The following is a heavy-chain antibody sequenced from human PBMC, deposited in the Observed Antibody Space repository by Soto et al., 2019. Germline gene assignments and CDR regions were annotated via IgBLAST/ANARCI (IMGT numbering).Heavy chain of an antibody. CDR1: GFTVSSDG. D-gene: IGHD1-1*01. J-gene: IGHJ6*02. Sequence: PGGALRLSCAASGFTVSSDGMHWVRQAPGKGLEWVAVISYDGSNKYYADSVKGRFTISRDNSKNTLYLQMNSLRAEDTAVYYCAKGSETGSYYYYGMDVWGQGTTVTVSS. CDR2: ISYDGSNK. CDR3: AKGSETGSYYYYGMDV. V-gene: IGHV3-30*18.